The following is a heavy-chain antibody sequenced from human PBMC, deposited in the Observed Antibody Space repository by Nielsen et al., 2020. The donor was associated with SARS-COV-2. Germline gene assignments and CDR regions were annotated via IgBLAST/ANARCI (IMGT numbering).Heavy chain of an antibody. V-gene: IGHV3-15*01. CDR3: TTDPAPRCFGY. CDR2: IKSRPDGGTT. D-gene: IGHD2-8*01. Sequence: GESLKISCVVSGFTFSNAWMSWVRQAPGKGLEWVGRIKSRPDGGTTDFAAPVKDRFTISRDDSKSTLYLQMNSLKTEDTAFYYCTTDPAPRCFGYWGQGTLVTVSS. J-gene: IGHJ4*02. CDR1: GFTFSNAW.